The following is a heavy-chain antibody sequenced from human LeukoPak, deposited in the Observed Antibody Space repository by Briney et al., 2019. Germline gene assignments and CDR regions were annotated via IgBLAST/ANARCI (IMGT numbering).Heavy chain of an antibody. D-gene: IGHD3-10*02. CDR1: GFSFSSNW. CDR2: ISSSGSTI. J-gene: IGHJ6*04. V-gene: IGHV3-48*04. CDR3: AELGITMIGGV. Sequence: GGSLRLSCAASGFSFSSNWMTWVRQAPGRGLEWVSYISSSGSTIYYADSVKGRFTISRDNAKNSLYLQMNSLRAEDTAVYYCAELGITMIGGVWGKGTTVTISS.